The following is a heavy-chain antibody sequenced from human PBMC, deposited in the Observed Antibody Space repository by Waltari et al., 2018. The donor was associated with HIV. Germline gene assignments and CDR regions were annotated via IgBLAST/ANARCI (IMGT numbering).Heavy chain of an antibody. J-gene: IGHJ4*01. CDR3: ATEPPTSFSLDF. V-gene: IGHV3-30*04. CDR1: GFTFRSHV. CDR2: ISSDGSNK. D-gene: IGHD3-16*01. Sequence: QVQLVESGGGVVQPGRSLRLSCAASGFTFRSHVMHWVRQAPGNGLDWVALISSDGSNKYYADSVKGRFTISRDNSKNTLYLQMNSLKTEDTAVYYCATEPPTSFSLDFWGHGTLVTVSS.